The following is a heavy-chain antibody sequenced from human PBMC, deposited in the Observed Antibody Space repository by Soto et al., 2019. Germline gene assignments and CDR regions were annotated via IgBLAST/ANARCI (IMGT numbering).Heavy chain of an antibody. CDR3: ARDHLGIAAGDFDL. V-gene: IGHV3-21*01. Sequence: GGSLRLSCAASGFSFDTYNMNWVRQAPGKGLEWVSSISSGRPDIFYADSVRGRFTISRDDAKKSLFLQMNSLRADDTAVYYCARDHLGIAAGDFDLWGQGTLVTVSS. J-gene: IGHJ4*02. CDR2: ISSGRPDI. CDR1: GFSFDTYN. D-gene: IGHD6-19*01.